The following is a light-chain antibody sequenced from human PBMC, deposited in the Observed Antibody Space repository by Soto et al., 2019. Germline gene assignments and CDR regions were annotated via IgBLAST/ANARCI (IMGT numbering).Light chain of an antibody. V-gene: IGLV2-14*01. CDR3: GSYTTRSNYV. Sequence: QSVLTQPASVSGSPGQSITISCTGTSSDAGAYNYVSWYQQHPGKAPKLMIYDVSHRPSGVSHRFSGSKSGNTASLTISGLQAEDEADYDCGSYTTRSNYVFGTGTKLTVL. CDR2: DVS. CDR1: SSDAGAYNY. J-gene: IGLJ1*01.